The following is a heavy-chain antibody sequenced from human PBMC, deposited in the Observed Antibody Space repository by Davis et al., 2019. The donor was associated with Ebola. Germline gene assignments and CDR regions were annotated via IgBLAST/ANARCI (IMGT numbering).Heavy chain of an antibody. V-gene: IGHV3-11*01. J-gene: IGHJ6*02. CDR1: GFTFSDYY. Sequence: LKISCAASGFTFSDYYMSWIRQAPGKGLEWLSYISTYGTTIYYGDSVKGRFTISRDNAKNSLYLQMHSLRPEDTAMYYCARGERRYYDYNGMDVWGQGTTVTVSS. CDR3: ARGERRYYDYNGMDV. CDR2: ISTYGTTI. D-gene: IGHD1-1*01.